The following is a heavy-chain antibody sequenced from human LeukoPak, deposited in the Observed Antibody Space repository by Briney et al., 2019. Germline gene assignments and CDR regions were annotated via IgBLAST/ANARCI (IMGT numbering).Heavy chain of an antibody. Sequence: GRSLRLSCAASGFTFSSYGMHWVRQAPGKGLEWVAVIWYDGSNKYYADSVKGRFTISRDNSKNTLYLQMNSLRAEDTAVYYCAKAPLRYDILTGYYIEWGQGTLVTVSS. CDR2: IWYDGSNK. CDR3: AKAPLRYDILTGYYIE. J-gene: IGHJ4*02. CDR1: GFTFSSYG. V-gene: IGHV3-33*06. D-gene: IGHD3-9*01.